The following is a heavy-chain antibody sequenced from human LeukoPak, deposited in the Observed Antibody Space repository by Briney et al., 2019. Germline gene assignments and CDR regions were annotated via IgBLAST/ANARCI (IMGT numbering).Heavy chain of an antibody. V-gene: IGHV3-48*03. J-gene: IGHJ4*02. CDR1: GFTFSSYE. CDR2: ISSSGSTI. D-gene: IGHD6-19*01. CDR3: ARVSSSGSFDY. Sequence: GGSLRLSCAASGFTFSSYEMNWVRQAPGKGLEWVSYISSSGSTIYYADSVKGRFTISRDNAKTSLCLQMNSLRAEDTAVYYCARVSSSGSFDYWGQGTLVTVSS.